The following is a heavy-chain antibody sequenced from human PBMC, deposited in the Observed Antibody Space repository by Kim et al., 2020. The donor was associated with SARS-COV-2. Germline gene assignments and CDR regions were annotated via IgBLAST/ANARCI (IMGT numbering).Heavy chain of an antibody. J-gene: IGHJ6*02. D-gene: IGHD3-3*01. CDR2: ISGSGGNT. Sequence: GGSLRLSCEGTGLTLSSHAMSWVRQAPGMGLEWVSSISGSGGNTYYPDSVKGRFTISRDNPKETLYLQMSSLRAEDTAVYYCAKDINYDFWSGNNYFGMDVWGQGTTVTVSS. CDR1: GLTLSSHA. V-gene: IGHV3-23*01. CDR3: AKDINYDFWSGNNYFGMDV.